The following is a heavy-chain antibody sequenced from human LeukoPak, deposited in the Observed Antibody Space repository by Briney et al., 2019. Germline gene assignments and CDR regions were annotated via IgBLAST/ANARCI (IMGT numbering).Heavy chain of an antibody. V-gene: IGHV1-18*01. CDR3: ARDRPSFDY. CDR1: GYTFSSYG. Sequence: ASVKVSCKASGYTFSSYGIGWVRQAPGQGLEWMGWSSGYNGNTNYAQMFQGRVTMTTDTSTSRAYMELRSLRSDDTAVYYCARDRPSFDYWGQGTLVTVSS. J-gene: IGHJ4*02. CDR2: SSGYNGNT.